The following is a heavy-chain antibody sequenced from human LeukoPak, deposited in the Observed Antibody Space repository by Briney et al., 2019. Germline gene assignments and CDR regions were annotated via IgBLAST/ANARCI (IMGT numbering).Heavy chain of an antibody. CDR1: GFTFSSYS. J-gene: IGHJ3*02. V-gene: IGHV3-21*01. CDR2: ISSSSNYI. Sequence: GGSLRLSCAASGFTFSSYSINWVRQAPGKGLEWASSISSSSNYIYYADSVKSRFTISRDNTKNSVSLQMKSLRVEDAAVYYCARGTGKTKAFDIWGQGAMVTVSS. D-gene: IGHD1/OR15-1a*01. CDR3: ARGTGKTKAFDI.